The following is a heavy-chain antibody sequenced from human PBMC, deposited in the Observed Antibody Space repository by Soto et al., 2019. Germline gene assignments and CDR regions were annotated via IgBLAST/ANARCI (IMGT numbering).Heavy chain of an antibody. CDR2: ISDSGGST. Sequence: EVQLLESGGGLVQPGGSLRLSCAASGFTFSSYAMSWVRQAPGKGLERVSAISDSGGSTYHADSVKGRFTISRDNSKNTLYLQMNSLRAEDTAIYYCAKKLQFQYYYDSPLFDLWGRGTLVTVSS. J-gene: IGHJ2*01. CDR3: AKKLQFQYYYDSPLFDL. D-gene: IGHD3-22*01. CDR1: GFTFSSYA. V-gene: IGHV3-23*01.